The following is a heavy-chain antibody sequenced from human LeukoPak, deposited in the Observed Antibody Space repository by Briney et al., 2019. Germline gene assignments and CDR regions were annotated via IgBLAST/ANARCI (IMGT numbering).Heavy chain of an antibody. CDR1: GYSFTNYW. D-gene: IGHD2-15*01. CDR2: IYPGDSDT. J-gene: IGHJ6*02. V-gene: IGHV5-51*01. CDR3: ARRKYCSGGSCHGYYYYGMDV. Sequence: GESLKISCKGSGYSFTNYWIDWVRQMPGKGLEWMGIIYPGDSDTRYSPSFQGQVTISADKSISTAYLQWSSLKASDTAMYYCARRKYCSGGSCHGYYYYGMDVWGQGTTVTVSS.